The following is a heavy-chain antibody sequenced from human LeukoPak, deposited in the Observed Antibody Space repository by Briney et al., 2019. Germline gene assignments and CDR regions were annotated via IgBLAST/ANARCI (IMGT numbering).Heavy chain of an antibody. CDR2: INSDGSST. Sequence: PGRSLRLSCAATGFTFSSYWMHWVRQAPGKGLVWVSRINSDGSSTSYADSVKGRFTISRDNAKNTLYLQMNSLRAEDTAVYYCARVINYDFWSGYYPLDYWGQGTLVTVSS. V-gene: IGHV3-74*01. CDR1: GFTFSSYW. CDR3: ARVINYDFWSGYYPLDY. J-gene: IGHJ4*02. D-gene: IGHD3-3*01.